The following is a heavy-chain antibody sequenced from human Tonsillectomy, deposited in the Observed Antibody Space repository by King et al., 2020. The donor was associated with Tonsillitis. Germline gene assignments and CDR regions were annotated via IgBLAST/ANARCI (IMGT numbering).Heavy chain of an antibody. V-gene: IGHV3-23*04. J-gene: IGHJ4*02. Sequence: VQLVESGGGLVQPGGSLRLSCAASGFTFSSYAMSWVRQAPGKGLEWVSAISGSGGSTYYADSVKGRFTISRDNSKNTLYVQMNSLRGEDTAVYYCAKDQGGFYGEYHFGYWGQGTLVTVSS. CDR1: GFTFSSYA. CDR2: ISGSGGST. D-gene: IGHD4-17*01. CDR3: AKDQGGFYGEYHFGY.